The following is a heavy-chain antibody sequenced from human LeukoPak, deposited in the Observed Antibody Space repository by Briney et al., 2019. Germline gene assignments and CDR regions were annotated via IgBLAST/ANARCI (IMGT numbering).Heavy chain of an antibody. J-gene: IGHJ4*02. Sequence: ASVKVSCKASGDTFTSYGISWVRQAPGQGLEWMGWISAYNGNTNYAQKLQGRVTMTTDTSTSTAYMELRSLRSDDTAVYYCARDPSTTVTTEVEDYWGQGTLVAVSS. CDR2: ISAYNGNT. CDR1: GDTFTSYG. V-gene: IGHV1-18*01. CDR3: ARDPSTTVTTEVEDY. D-gene: IGHD4-17*01.